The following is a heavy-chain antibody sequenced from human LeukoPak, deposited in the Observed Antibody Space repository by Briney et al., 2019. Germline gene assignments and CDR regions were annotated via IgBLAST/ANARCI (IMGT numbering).Heavy chain of an antibody. CDR1: GYTFTSYA. CDR3: ARGVYHYYGSGRVAFDI. J-gene: IGHJ3*02. V-gene: IGHV1-3*01. D-gene: IGHD3-10*01. CDR2: TNAGNGNT. Sequence: ASVKVSCKASGYTFTSYAMHWVRQAPGQRLEWMGWTNAGNGNTKYSQKFQGRVTITRDTSASTAYMELSSLRSEDTAVYYCARGVYHYYGSGRVAFDIWGQGTMVTVSS.